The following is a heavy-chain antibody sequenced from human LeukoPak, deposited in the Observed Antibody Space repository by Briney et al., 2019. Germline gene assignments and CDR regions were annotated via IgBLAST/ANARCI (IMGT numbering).Heavy chain of an antibody. D-gene: IGHD5-24*01. V-gene: IGHV3-21*01. Sequence: GGSLRLSCAASGFTFSSYSMNWVRQAPGKGLEWVSSISSSSSYMYYADSVKGRFTISRDNAKNSLYLQMNSLRAEDTAVYYCARVGDGYNMGDWFDPWGQGTLVTVSS. J-gene: IGHJ5*02. CDR1: GFTFSSYS. CDR2: ISSSSSYM. CDR3: ARVGDGYNMGDWFDP.